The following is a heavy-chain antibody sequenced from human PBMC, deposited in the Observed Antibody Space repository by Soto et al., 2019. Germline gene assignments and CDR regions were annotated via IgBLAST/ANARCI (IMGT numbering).Heavy chain of an antibody. CDR3: AKGDGFILAV. V-gene: IGHV3-30*14. CDR1: GFSFSITP. J-gene: IGHJ6*02. CDR2: ISYDGTNK. D-gene: IGHD1-26*01. Sequence: QVQLVESGGGVVQPGRSLRLSCAASGFSFSITPMHWVRQAPGKGPEWVALISYDGTNKFYADSVKGRFTISRDNSKNTLYLQMNSLRAEDTAVYYCAKGDGFILAVWGQGTTVSVSS.